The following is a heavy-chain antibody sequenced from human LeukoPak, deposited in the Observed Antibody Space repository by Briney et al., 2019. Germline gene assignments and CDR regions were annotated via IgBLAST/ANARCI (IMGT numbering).Heavy chain of an antibody. CDR2: TYYRSKWYN. Sequence: SQTLSLTCAISGDSVSSNSAAWNWIRQSPSRGLEWLGRTYYRSKWYNDYAVSVKSRITINPDTSKNQFSLQLNSVTPEDAAVYYCARDEVKGPLRGNAFDIWGQGTMVTVSS. V-gene: IGHV6-1*01. J-gene: IGHJ3*02. D-gene: IGHD3-16*01. CDR3: ARDEVKGPLRGNAFDI. CDR1: GDSVSSNSAA.